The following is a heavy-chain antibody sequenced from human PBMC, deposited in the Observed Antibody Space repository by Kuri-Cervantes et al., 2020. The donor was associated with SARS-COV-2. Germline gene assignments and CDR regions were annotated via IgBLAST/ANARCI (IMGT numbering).Heavy chain of an antibody. V-gene: IGHV3-73*01. CDR2: IRGKANNYAT. CDR1: GFLFSASA. Sequence: GESLKISCEVSGFLFSASAIHWVRQASGKGLEWVGRIRGKANNYATAYVASVKGRFTIARDDTKNMAYLQMNSLKTEDTAVYYCTTLIDDWGQGTLVTVSS. CDR3: TTLIDD. J-gene: IGHJ4*02.